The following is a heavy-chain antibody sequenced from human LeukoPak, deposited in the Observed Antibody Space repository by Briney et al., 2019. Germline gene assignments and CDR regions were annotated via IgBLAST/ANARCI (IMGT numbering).Heavy chain of an antibody. CDR1: GFTFSDYY. Sequence: GGSLRFSCAASGFTFSDYYMSWIRQAPGKGLEWVSYISSSGSTIYYADSVKGRFTISRDNAKNSLYLQMNSLRAEDTAVYYCARGLFWFGELLDTDAFDIWGQGTMVTVSS. J-gene: IGHJ3*02. CDR2: ISSSGSTI. CDR3: ARGLFWFGELLDTDAFDI. D-gene: IGHD3-10*01. V-gene: IGHV3-11*01.